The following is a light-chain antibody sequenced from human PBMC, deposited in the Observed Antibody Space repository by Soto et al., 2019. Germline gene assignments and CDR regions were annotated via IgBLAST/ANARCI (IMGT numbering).Light chain of an antibody. CDR2: DDS. V-gene: IGLV3-21*02. CDR1: NIRSKS. CDR3: QVWDSSSDHWV. J-gene: IGLJ3*02. Sequence: SYELTQAPSVSVAPGQRATITCGGNNIRSKSVHWYQQKPGQAPVLVVQDDSDRPSGIPERFSGSNSGNTATLTISRVEAGDEADFYCQVWDSSSDHWVFGGGTKLTVL.